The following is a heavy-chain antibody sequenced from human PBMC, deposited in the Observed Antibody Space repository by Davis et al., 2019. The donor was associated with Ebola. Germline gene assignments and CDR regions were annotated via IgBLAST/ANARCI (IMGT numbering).Heavy chain of an antibody. D-gene: IGHD4-17*01. V-gene: IGHV3-73*01. Sequence: GESLKISCAASGFTFSGSAMHWVRQASGKGLEWVGRIRSKANSYATAYAASVKGRFTISRDDSKNTAYLQMNSLRAEDTALYYCAKGSVTTGPFDYWGQGTLVTVSS. CDR1: GFTFSGSA. CDR2: IRSKANSYAT. CDR3: AKGSVTTGPFDY. J-gene: IGHJ4*02.